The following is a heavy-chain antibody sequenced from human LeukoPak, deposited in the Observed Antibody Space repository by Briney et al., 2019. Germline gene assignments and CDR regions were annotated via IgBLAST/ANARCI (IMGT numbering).Heavy chain of an antibody. D-gene: IGHD1-26*01. CDR1: GYTLTELS. V-gene: IGHV1-24*01. CDR3: ATDSVVGATTLSY. J-gene: IGHJ4*02. CDR2: FDPEDGET. Sequence: GASVNVSCTVSGYTLTELSMHWVRQAPGKGLEWMGGFDPEDGETIYAQKFQGRVTMTEDTSTDTAYMELSSLRSEDTAVYYCATDSVVGATTLSYWGQGTLVTASS.